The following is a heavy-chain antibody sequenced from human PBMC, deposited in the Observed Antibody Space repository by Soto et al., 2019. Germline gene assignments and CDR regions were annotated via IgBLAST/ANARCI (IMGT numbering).Heavy chain of an antibody. D-gene: IGHD6-13*01. CDR1: GGSISSYY. V-gene: IGHV4-59*01. CDR3: ARVAYSSSWDRFDY. Sequence: SETLSLTCTVSGGSISSYYWSWIRQPPGKGLEWIGYIYYSGSTNYNPSLKSRVTISVDTSKNQFSLKLSSVTAADTAVYYCARVAYSSSWDRFDYWGQGTLVTVSS. J-gene: IGHJ4*02. CDR2: IYYSGST.